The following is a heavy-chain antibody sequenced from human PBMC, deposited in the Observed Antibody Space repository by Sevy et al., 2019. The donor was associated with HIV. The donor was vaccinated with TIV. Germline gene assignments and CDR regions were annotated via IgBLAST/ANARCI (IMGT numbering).Heavy chain of an antibody. Sequence: ASVKVSCKASGYTFTSYAMHWVRQAPGQRLEWMGWINAGNGNTKYSQKFQGRVTITRDTSASTAYMVLSSLRSEETAVVYCWGEGRRVVGGGGAFDFWGQGTMVTVSS. CDR2: INAGNGNT. D-gene: IGHD2-2*01. CDR3: WGEGRRVVGGGGAFDF. CDR1: GYTFTSYA. J-gene: IGHJ3*01. V-gene: IGHV1-3*01.